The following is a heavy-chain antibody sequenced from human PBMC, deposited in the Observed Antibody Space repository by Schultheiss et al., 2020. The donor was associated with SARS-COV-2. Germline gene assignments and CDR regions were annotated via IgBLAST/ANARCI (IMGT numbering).Heavy chain of an antibody. D-gene: IGHD1-14*01. J-gene: IGHJ6*02. CDR2: IWYDGSNK. V-gene: IGHV3-33*01. CDR1: GFTFSIYG. CDR3: VRDAVMNHQYYYGMDV. Sequence: GSLKISCAASGFTFSIYGMHWVRQAPGKGLEWVAVIWYDGSNKYYADSVKGRFTISRDNSKNTLYLQMYSLRAEDTAVYYCVRDAVMNHQYYYGMDVWGQGTTVTVSS.